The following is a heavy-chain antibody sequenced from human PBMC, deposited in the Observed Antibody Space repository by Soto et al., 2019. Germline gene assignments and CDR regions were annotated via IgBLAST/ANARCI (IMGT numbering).Heavy chain of an antibody. CDR3: ARGGRTAGGYNYYYGMDV. V-gene: IGHV4-30-4*01. CDR2: IYNSGRT. CDR1: GGSISSDIYY. D-gene: IGHD6-13*01. J-gene: IGHJ6*02. Sequence: PSETLSLTCTFSGGSISSDIYYWSWIRQPPGKGLEWIGYIYNSGRTYYNPSLKSRVIILVDTSKKQFSLKLTSVTAADTAVYYCARGGRTAGGYNYYYGMDVWGQGTTVTVS.